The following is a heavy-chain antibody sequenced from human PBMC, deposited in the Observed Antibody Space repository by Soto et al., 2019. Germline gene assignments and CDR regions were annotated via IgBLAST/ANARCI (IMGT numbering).Heavy chain of an antibody. CDR3: AREENVLRFLEWFNYYYYYGMDV. V-gene: IGHV1-2*02. CDR2: INPNSGGT. Sequence: ASVKVSCKASGYTFTGYYMHWVRQAPGQGLEWMGWINPNSGGTNYAQKFQGRVTMTRDTSISTAYMELSRLRSDDTAVYYCAREENVLRFLEWFNYYYYYGMDVWGQGTTVTVSS. J-gene: IGHJ6*02. CDR1: GYTFTGYY. D-gene: IGHD3-3*01.